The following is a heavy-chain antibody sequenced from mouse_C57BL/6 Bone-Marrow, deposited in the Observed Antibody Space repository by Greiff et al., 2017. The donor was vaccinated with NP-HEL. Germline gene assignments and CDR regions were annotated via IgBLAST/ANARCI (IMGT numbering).Heavy chain of an antibody. Sequence: QVQLQQPGAELVRPGTSVKLSCKASGYTFTSYWMHWVKQRPGQGLEWIGVIDPSDRYTTYNQKFKGKATLTVDTSSSTAYMQLSSLTSEYSAVYYFALSNPWFAYWGQGTLVTVSA. CDR1: GYTFTSYW. D-gene: IGHD2-5*01. CDR2: IDPSDRYT. V-gene: IGHV1-59*01. J-gene: IGHJ3*01. CDR3: ALSNPWFAY.